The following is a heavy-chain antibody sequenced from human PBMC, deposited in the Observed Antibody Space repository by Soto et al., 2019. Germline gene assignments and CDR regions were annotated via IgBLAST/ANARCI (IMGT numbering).Heavy chain of an antibody. CDR2: INHRGST. D-gene: IGHD3-22*01. CDR1: GGSIVSDKW. Sequence: PSETLSLTCAVSGGSIVSDKWWSWVRQSPGKGLEWLGEINHRGSTIYNPSLKSRVTISVDTSRNQFYLKVRSVTAADTAVYYCAAGGYYDAFDIWGQGTMVTVSS. V-gene: IGHV4-4*02. J-gene: IGHJ3*02. CDR3: AAGGYYDAFDI.